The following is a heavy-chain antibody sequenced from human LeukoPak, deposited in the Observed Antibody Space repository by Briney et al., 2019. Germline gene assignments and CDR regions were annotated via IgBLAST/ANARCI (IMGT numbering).Heavy chain of an antibody. CDR2: INHSGST. J-gene: IGHJ4*02. CDR1: GGSFSGYY. CDR3: ARAPLGYCSGGSCSDFDY. D-gene: IGHD2-15*01. V-gene: IGHV4-34*01. Sequence: KPSETLSLTCAVYGGSFSGYYWSWIRQPPGKGLEWIGEINHSGSTNYNPSLKSRVTISVDTSKNQFSLKLSSVTAADTAVYYCARAPLGYCSGGSCSDFDYWGQGTLVTVSS.